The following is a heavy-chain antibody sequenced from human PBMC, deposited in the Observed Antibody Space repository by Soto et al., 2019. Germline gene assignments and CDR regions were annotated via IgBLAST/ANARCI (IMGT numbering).Heavy chain of an antibody. CDR1: GGTFSSYT. J-gene: IGHJ6*02. CDR3: ARGGDDYGDYVSYYYGIGV. CDR2: IIPILGIA. V-gene: IGHV1-69*02. D-gene: IGHD4-17*01. Sequence: QVQLVQSGAEVKKPGASVKVSCKASGGTFSSYTISWVRQAPGQGLEWMGSIIPILGIANYAQKFQGRVTITAAKSTSTAYMGLSRLRSEDTAVYYCARGGDDYGDYVSYYYGIGVWGQGTTVTVSS.